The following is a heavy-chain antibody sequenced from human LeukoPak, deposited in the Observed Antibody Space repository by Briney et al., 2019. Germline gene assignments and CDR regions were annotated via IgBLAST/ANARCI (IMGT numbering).Heavy chain of an antibody. Sequence: GGSLRLSXAASGFTFSYYSMNWVSQAPGRGLEWVSCISSSSSLIFYSDSVRGRFTISRDNAKNLLYLHMNSLRVEDTAVYYCAKVDRGDYSSSPVPYYNYYMNVWGKGTTVTVSS. CDR2: ISSSSSLI. V-gene: IGHV3-21*01. D-gene: IGHD6-13*01. CDR1: GFTFSYYS. CDR3: AKVDRGDYSSSPVPYYNYYMNV. J-gene: IGHJ6*03.